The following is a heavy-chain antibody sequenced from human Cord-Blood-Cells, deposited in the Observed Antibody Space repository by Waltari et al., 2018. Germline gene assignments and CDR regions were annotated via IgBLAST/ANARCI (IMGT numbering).Heavy chain of an antibody. CDR3: ARDSPLTGDWYFDL. D-gene: IGHD7-27*01. V-gene: IGHV3-33*01. Sequence: QVQLVESGGGVVQPGRSLRLSCAASGFTFSSYGMHWVRQAPGKGREWVAVIWYDGSNKYYADSVKSRFTISRDNSKNTLYLQMNSLRAEDTAVYYCARDSPLTGDWYFDLWGRGTLVTVSS. CDR2: IWYDGSNK. CDR1: GFTFSSYG. J-gene: IGHJ2*01.